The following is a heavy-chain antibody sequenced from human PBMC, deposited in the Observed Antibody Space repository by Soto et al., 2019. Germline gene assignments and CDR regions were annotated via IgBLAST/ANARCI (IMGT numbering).Heavy chain of an antibody. Sequence: EVRLLESGGGLIQPGGSLRLSCAASGFTFSSYVMSWVRQAPGTGLEWVSGISGSGTNTYYADSVKGRFTISRDNSTKTLYLQMTSLRAEDTAEYYCAKDNSPYSGYNSFDYWGEGNLVTVSS. CDR3: AKDNSPYSGYNSFDY. D-gene: IGHD5-12*01. CDR1: GFTFSSYV. V-gene: IGHV3-23*01. CDR2: ISGSGTNT. J-gene: IGHJ4*02.